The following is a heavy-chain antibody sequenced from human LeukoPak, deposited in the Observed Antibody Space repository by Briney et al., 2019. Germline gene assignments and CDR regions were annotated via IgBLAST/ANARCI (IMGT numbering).Heavy chain of an antibody. V-gene: IGHV1-18*01. J-gene: IGHJ4*02. D-gene: IGHD6-19*01. CDR1: GFTFSSYA. CDR3: ARVKISSGGSGWYLGNED. Sequence: PGGSLRLSCAASGFTFSSYAMSWVRQAPGQGLEWMGWISAYNGNTNYAQKLQGRVTMTTDTSTSTAYMELRSLRSDDTAVYYCARVKISSGGSGWYLGNEDWGQGTLVTVSS. CDR2: ISAYNGNT.